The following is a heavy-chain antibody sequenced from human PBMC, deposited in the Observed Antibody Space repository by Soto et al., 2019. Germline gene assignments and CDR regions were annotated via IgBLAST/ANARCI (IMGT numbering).Heavy chain of an antibody. V-gene: IGHV3-7*01. D-gene: IGHD2-2*01. CDR3: ARGVVCRSIIISSCYVDY. J-gene: IGHJ4*02. Sequence: HPVGSLRLSCTASGFTFSSYWMSWVRQAPGKGLEWVANIKQDGSEKYYVDSVKGRFTISRDNAKNSLYLQMSSLRAEDTAVYYCARGVVCRSIIISSCYVDYWGQGTLVTVSS. CDR2: IKQDGSEK. CDR1: GFTFSSYW.